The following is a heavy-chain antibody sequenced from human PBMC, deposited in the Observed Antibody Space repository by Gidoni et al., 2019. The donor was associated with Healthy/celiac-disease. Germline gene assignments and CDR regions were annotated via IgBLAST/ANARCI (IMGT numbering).Heavy chain of an antibody. CDR1: GDTRTELS. Sequence: QVQLVQSGAEVKKPGASAKGPCKGSGDTRTELSTHWGRQAPGKGLEWMGGFDPADGEPLYAPKFQGRVTMTADTSTDTAYMELSSLISEATAVYYCATHTPGGDYVWGSYRSDAFDIWGQGTMVTVSS. CDR3: ATHTPGGDYVWGSYRSDAFDI. J-gene: IGHJ3*02. D-gene: IGHD3-16*02. CDR2: FDPADGEP. V-gene: IGHV1-24*01.